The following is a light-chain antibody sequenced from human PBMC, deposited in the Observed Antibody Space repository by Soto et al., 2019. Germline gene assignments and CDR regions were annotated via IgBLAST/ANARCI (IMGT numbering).Light chain of an antibody. V-gene: IGLV2-8*01. Sequence: QSALTQPPSASGSPGQSVTISCTGTSSDVGGYNYVSWYQQHPGKATKLMIYEVSKRPSGVPDRFSGSKSGNKASLSVSGLQAEEEADYYCSSYAGSNNRVFGGGTKLTVL. J-gene: IGLJ3*02. CDR2: EVS. CDR1: SSDVGGYNY. CDR3: SSYAGSNNRV.